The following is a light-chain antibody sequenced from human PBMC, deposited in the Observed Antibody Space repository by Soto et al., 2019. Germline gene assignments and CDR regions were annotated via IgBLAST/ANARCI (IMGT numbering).Light chain of an antibody. CDR3: QQYNNWPPIT. Sequence: EILMTQSPATLSVSPGERATLSCRASQSVSSNLAWYQQKPGQAPRLLIYGASTRATGIPARFSGSGSGTEFTLPISSLKSQDFAAYYCQQYNNWPPITFGHGTRLEIK. CDR1: QSVSSN. J-gene: IGKJ5*01. CDR2: GAS. V-gene: IGKV3-15*01.